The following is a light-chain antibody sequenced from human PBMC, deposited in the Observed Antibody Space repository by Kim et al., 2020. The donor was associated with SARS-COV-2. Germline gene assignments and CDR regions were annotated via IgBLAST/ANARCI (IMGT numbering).Light chain of an antibody. Sequence: VALGQSVRITCQVDSLRSYYASWYQQKPGQAPVLVIYGKNNRPSGIPDRFSGSSSGNTASLTITGAQAEDEADYYCNSRDSSGPVVFGGGTQLTVL. V-gene: IGLV3-19*01. J-gene: IGLJ2*01. CDR2: GKN. CDR1: SLRSYY. CDR3: NSRDSSGPVV.